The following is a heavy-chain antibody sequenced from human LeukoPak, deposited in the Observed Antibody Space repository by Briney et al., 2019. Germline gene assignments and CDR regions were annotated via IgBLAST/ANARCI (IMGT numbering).Heavy chain of an antibody. J-gene: IGHJ4*02. CDR2: INPNSGGGT. V-gene: IGHV1-2*06. CDR1: GYTFTDYY. Sequence: GSVKVSCKASGYTFTDYYIHWVRQAPGQGLEWMGRINPNSGGGTNYARKFQGRVTMTGDTSISTAYMELSRLRSDDTAAYYCARIINGWYYFDYWGQGTLVTVSS. CDR3: ARIINGWYYFDY. D-gene: IGHD6-19*01.